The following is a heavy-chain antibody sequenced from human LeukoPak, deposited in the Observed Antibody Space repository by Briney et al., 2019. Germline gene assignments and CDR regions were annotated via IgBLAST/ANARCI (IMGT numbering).Heavy chain of an antibody. D-gene: IGHD2-15*01. CDR1: GASVSINSAA. V-gene: IGHV6-1*01. Sequence: SPTLSLTFAFSGASVSINSAAWNWISQSPSKGLEWLGSIYYRSKWYNYYALSEKRLIIINPDISKNQFSLQLNSVTPEDTAVDYCASESWDIEGYDWFDPWGQGTLVTVSS. J-gene: IGHJ5*02. CDR3: ASESWDIEGYDWFDP. CDR2: IYYRSKWYN.